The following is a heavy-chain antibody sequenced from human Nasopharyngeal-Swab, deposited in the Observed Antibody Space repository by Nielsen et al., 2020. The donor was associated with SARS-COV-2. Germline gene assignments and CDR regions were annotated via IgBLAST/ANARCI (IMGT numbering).Heavy chain of an antibody. D-gene: IGHD1-26*01. CDR1: GFTFTYYW. CDR2: IDNAGSST. V-gene: IGHV3-74*03. Sequence: GGSLRLSCTVSGFTFTYYWMHWLRQSPGKGPVWLSRIDNAGSSTTYSDSVWGRFTISRDNSRNTLFLQLHSLRAEDTAVYYSARESYSWSWYGPDYWGQGTQVTVSS. CDR3: ARESYSWSWYGPDY. J-gene: IGHJ4*02.